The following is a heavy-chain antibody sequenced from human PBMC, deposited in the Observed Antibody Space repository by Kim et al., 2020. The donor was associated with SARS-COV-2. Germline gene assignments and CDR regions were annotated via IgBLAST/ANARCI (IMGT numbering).Heavy chain of an antibody. D-gene: IGHD2-2*01. Sequence: SETLSLTCTVSGGSVTNHYWSWSRQSPGKGLEWIGAILYGGDTNYNPSLKSRHTISLDTSKNEFSLKVSSVTAADTAVYYCARGRVPGVWGQGTTVIVSS. CDR3: ARGRVPGV. CDR1: GGSVTNHY. V-gene: IGHV4-59*02. CDR2: ILYGGDT. J-gene: IGHJ6*02.